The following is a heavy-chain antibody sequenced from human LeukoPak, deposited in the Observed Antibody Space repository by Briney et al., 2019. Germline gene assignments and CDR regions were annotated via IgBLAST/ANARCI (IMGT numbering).Heavy chain of an antibody. CDR1: GFTLSNFG. CDR2: VRRDGSSN. CDR3: AKDQAGTWGLDY. J-gene: IGHJ4*02. V-gene: IGHV3-30*02. D-gene: IGHD3-10*01. Sequence: GGSLRLSCAASGFTLSNFGMHWVRQAPGKGLEWVAFVRRDGSSNYYADSVKGRFTISRDISKNTLYLQMNSLRAEDTAFYYCAKDQAGTWGLDYWGQGTLVTVSS.